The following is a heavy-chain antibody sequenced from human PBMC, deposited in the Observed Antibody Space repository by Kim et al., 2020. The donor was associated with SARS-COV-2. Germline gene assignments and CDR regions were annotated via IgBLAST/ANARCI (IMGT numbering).Heavy chain of an antibody. Sequence: GGSLRLSCATSGFTFSEYGLTWVRQAPGKGLEWVSCIGDGDTATYYANSVKGRFTISRDNSKGTLYLQMNNLRVDDTAVYYCARGMLSPDFLGQGTLVTV. D-gene: IGHD2-8*01. J-gene: IGHJ4*02. V-gene: IGHV3-23*01. CDR1: GFTFSEYG. CDR2: IGDGDTAT. CDR3: ARGMLSPDF.